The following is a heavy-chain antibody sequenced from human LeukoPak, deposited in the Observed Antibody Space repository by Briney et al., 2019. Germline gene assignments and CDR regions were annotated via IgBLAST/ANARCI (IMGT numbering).Heavy chain of an antibody. CDR1: GFTFSTYS. Sequence: GGSLRLSCAASGFTFSTYSLAWVRQVPGKGLEGISFITGTSSTKYFADSVKGRFTISRDNARNSLYLQMDSLRAEDTAVYYCARDLSSYAFGFDIWGQGTMVTVSS. V-gene: IGHV3-48*01. J-gene: IGHJ3*02. CDR3: ARDLSSYAFGFDI. D-gene: IGHD2-2*01. CDR2: ITGTSSTK.